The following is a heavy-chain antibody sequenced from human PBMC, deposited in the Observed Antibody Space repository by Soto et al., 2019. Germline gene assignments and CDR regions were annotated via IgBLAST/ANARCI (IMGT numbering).Heavy chain of an antibody. Sequence: LVHRIRQAPGKGLVWVSRINSDGSSTSYADSVTGRFTISRDNAKNTLYLQMNSLRAEDTAVYYCARHLAGNRDYSGQGTLVTVPS. CDR1: L. CDR2: INSDGSST. V-gene: IGHV3-74*01. J-gene: IGHJ4*02. D-gene: IGHD1-1*01. CDR3: ARHLAGNRDY.